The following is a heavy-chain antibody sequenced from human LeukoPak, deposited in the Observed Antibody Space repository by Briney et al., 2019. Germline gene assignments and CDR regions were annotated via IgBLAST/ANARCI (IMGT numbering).Heavy chain of an antibody. CDR2: IVVGSGNT. J-gene: IGHJ5*02. D-gene: IGHD3-10*01. CDR1: GFTFTSSA. CDR3: GADLTMVRGVPRWFDP. V-gene: IGHV1-58*02. Sequence: ASVKVSCKASGFTFTSSAMHWVRQARGQRLEWIGWIVVGSGNTNYAQKFQERVTITRDMSTSTTYMELSSLRSEDTAVYYCGADLTMVRGVPRWFDPWGQGTLVTVSS.